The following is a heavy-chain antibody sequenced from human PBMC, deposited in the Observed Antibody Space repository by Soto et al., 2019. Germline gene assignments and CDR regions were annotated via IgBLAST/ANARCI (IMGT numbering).Heavy chain of an antibody. Sequence: GGSLRLSCAASGFTFSSYGMNWVRQTPGKGLEWVAFISSNGSNKYYADSVKGRFTISRDNSKNPLYLQMRTLRAEDTVFFFCAKVRRTYYNYALAVWAEGTSVPVS. CDR2: ISSNGSNK. CDR3: AKVRRTYYNYALAV. J-gene: IGHJ6*02. CDR1: GFTFSSYG. V-gene: IGHV3-23*05.